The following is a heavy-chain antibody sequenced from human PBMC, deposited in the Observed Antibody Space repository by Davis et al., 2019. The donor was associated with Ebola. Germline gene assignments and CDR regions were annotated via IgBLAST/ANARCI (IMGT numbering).Heavy chain of an antibody. CDR3: AREGCSGGSCFSLGYYYYYGMDV. CDR1: GGTFSSYA. CDR2: IIPIFGTA. D-gene: IGHD2-15*01. V-gene: IGHV1-69*13. Sequence: SVTVSCKASGGTFSSYAISWVRQAPGQGLEWMGGIIPIFGTANYAQKFQGRVTITADESTSTAYMELSSLRSEDTAVYYCAREGCSGGSCFSLGYYYYYGMDVWGQGTTVTVSS. J-gene: IGHJ6*02.